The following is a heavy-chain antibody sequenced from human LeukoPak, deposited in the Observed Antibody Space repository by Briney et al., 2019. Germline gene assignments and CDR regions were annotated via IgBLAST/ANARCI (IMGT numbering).Heavy chain of an antibody. V-gene: IGHV3-23*01. D-gene: IGHD3-3*01. J-gene: IGHJ6*03. CDR1: GFTFSSYA. Sequence: GGTLRLSCAASGFTFSSYAMSWVRQAPGKGLEWVSAISGSGGSTYYADSVKGRFTISRDNSKNTLYLQMNSLRAEDTAVYYCAKSGRDIYDFWSGYYYYYYYYMDVWGKGTTVTVSS. CDR2: ISGSGGST. CDR3: AKSGRDIYDFWSGYYYYYYYYMDV.